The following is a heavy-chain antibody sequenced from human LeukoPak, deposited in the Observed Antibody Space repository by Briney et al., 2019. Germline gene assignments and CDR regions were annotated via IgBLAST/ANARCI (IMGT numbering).Heavy chain of an antibody. Sequence: GGSLRLSCAASGFTFSSYSMNWVRQTPGKGLEWVSYISSSSTIYYADSVKGRFTISRDNAKNSLYLQMNSLRAEDTAVYYCAREGYSPRDGYNFNFDYWGQGTLVTVSS. J-gene: IGHJ4*02. CDR3: AREGYSPRDGYNFNFDY. CDR1: GFTFSSYS. CDR2: ISSSSTI. V-gene: IGHV3-48*01. D-gene: IGHD5-24*01.